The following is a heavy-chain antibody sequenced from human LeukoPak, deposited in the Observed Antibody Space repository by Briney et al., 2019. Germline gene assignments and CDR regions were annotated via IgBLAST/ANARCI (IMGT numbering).Heavy chain of an antibody. CDR2: IYTSGST. J-gene: IGHJ4*02. CDR3: ARVPTGDYYDSREFDY. CDR1: GGSFSGYY. Sequence: SETLSLTCAVYGGSFSGYYWSWIRQPAGKGLEWIGRIYTSGSTNYNPSLKSRVTMSADTSKNQFSLKLSSVTAADTAVYYCARVPTGDYYDSREFDYWGQGTLVTVSS. V-gene: IGHV4-59*10. D-gene: IGHD3-22*01.